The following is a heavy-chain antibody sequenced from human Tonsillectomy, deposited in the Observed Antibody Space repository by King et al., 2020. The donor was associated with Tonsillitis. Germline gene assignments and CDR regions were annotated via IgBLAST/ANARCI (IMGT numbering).Heavy chain of an antibody. CDR2: ISYDGSDK. Sequence: VQLVESGGGVVQPGRSLSLSCAASGFTFSTYGMHWVRQAPGKGLEWVAVISYDGSDKYYADSVKGRFTISRDNSKNTLYLQMNSLRAEDTAVYYCAKVRAMVRGVIITSHYYYYGMDVWGQGTTVTVSS. D-gene: IGHD3-10*01. CDR3: AKVRAMVRGVIITSHYYYYGMDV. J-gene: IGHJ6*02. CDR1: GFTFSTYG. V-gene: IGHV3-30*18.